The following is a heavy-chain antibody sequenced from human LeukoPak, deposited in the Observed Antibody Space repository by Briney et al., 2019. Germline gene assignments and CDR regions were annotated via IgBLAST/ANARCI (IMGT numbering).Heavy chain of an antibody. V-gene: IGHV4-59*12. CDR1: GSSFSSYY. J-gene: IGHJ4*02. CDR3: ARDAPLYYPDSSGIDY. D-gene: IGHD3-22*01. CDR2: IYYSGST. Sequence: PSETLSLTCTVSGSSFSSYYWSWIRQPPGKGLEWIGYIYYSGSTNYNPSLKSRVTISLDTSKNQFSLRLNSVTAADTAVYYCARDAPLYYPDSSGIDYWGQGTLVSVSS.